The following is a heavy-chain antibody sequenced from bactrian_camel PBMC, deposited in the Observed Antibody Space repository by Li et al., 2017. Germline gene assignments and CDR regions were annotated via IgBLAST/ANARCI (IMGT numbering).Heavy chain of an antibody. CDR1: GDTYRTNC. Sequence: HVQLVESGGKSVQAGGSLRLSCAASGDTYRTNCMGWFRLGPGKEREGVAIIDTDGRTFYADSVAGRFSISRVNAKNTVYLQLNSLKTEDMGMYYCAKGDRIWRPPEYFRYWGQGTQVTVS. V-gene: IGHV3S1*01. D-gene: IGHD1*01. CDR2: IDTDGRT. CDR3: AKGDRIWRPPEYFRY. J-gene: IGHJ6*01.